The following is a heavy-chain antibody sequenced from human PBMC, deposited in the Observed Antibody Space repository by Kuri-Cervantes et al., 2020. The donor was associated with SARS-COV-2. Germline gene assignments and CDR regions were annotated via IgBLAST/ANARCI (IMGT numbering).Heavy chain of an antibody. V-gene: IGHV1-8*03. CDR3: ARVGYDFWSGPNWFDP. Sequence: VSVKVSCKASGYTFTSYGISWVRQATGQGLEWMGWMNPNSGNTGYAQKFQGRVTITRNTSISTAYMELSSLRSEDTAVYYCARVGYDFWSGPNWFDPWGQGTLVTVSS. CDR1: GYTFTSYG. CDR2: MNPNSGNT. J-gene: IGHJ5*02. D-gene: IGHD3-3*01.